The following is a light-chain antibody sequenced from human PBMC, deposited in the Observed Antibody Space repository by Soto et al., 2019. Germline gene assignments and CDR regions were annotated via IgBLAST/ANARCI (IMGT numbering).Light chain of an antibody. CDR3: QQSNTYPWT. CDR2: EAA. CDR1: QYIHNY. J-gene: IGKJ1*01. Sequence: DIQMTQSPSTLSASVGDRVTITCRASQYIHNYLAWYQQKPGEAPKLLIYEAANFESGVPSRFSGSGTGTEFTLTIIRLQPDDFSTYYCQQSNTYPWTFGQGTRVEI. V-gene: IGKV1-5*03.